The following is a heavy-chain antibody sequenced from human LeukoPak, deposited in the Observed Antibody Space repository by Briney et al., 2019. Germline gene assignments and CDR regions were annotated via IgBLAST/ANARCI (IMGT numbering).Heavy chain of an antibody. CDR3: ARASPYGDYGLDY. Sequence: GGSLRLSCAASGFTFSSYWMSWVRQAPGKGLEWVANIKQDGSEKYYVDSVKGRFTISRGNAKNSLYLQMNSLRAEDTAVYYCARASPYGDYGLDYWGQGTLVTVSS. V-gene: IGHV3-7*01. D-gene: IGHD4-17*01. CDR1: GFTFSSYW. J-gene: IGHJ4*02. CDR2: IKQDGSEK.